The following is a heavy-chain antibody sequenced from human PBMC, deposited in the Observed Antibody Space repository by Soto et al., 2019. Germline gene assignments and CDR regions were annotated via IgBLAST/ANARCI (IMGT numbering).Heavy chain of an antibody. V-gene: IGHV1-18*01. D-gene: IGHD3-22*01. CDR3: ARTSYDSSGYYSPLDAFDI. CDR1: GYTFTSYG. J-gene: IGHJ3*02. Sequence: ASVKVSCKASGYTFTSYGISWVRQAPGQGLEWMGWVSAYNGNTNYAQKLQGRVTMTTDTSTSTAYMELRSLRSDDTAVYYCARTSYDSSGYYSPLDAFDIWGQGTMVTVSS. CDR2: VSAYNGNT.